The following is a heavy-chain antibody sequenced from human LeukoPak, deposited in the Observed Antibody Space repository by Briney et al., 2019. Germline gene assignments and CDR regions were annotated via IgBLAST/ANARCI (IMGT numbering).Heavy chain of an antibody. Sequence: ASVKVSCKASGYTFTSYGISWVRQAPGQGLEWMGRISAYNGNTNYAQKLQGRVTMTTDTSTSTAYMELRSLRSDDTAVYYCAREDYDILTGYYNGYDYWGQGTLVTVSS. V-gene: IGHV1-18*01. CDR3: AREDYDILTGYYNGYDY. J-gene: IGHJ4*02. D-gene: IGHD3-9*01. CDR2: ISAYNGNT. CDR1: GYTFTSYG.